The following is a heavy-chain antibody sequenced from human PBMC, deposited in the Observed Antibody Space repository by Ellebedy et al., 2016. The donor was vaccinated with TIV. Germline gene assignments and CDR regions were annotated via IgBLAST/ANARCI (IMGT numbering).Heavy chain of an antibody. CDR3: ARVGYGYIS. J-gene: IGHJ5*02. Sequence: MPSETLSLTCTVSGGSISSYYWSWIRQPPGKGLEWFGYIYYSGSTYYNPSLKSRVSISMDTSMNQFSLEVSSVTAADTAVYYCARVGYGYISWGQGTQVTVSS. V-gene: IGHV4-59*01. CDR2: IYYSGST. CDR1: GGSISSYY. D-gene: IGHD5-18*01.